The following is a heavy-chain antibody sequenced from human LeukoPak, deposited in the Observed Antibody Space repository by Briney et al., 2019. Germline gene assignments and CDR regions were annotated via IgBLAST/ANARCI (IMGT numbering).Heavy chain of an antibody. V-gene: IGHV1-2*02. CDR3: ARGGSALGY. J-gene: IGHJ4*02. Sequence: ASVTVSCKASAYSFTDFYLHWVRQAPGQGLEYMGWINPNSGATNYAQKFEGRVTMTRDTSITTAYMELSRLRSDDTAVYYCARGGSALGYWGQGTLVTVSS. CDR2: INPNSGAT. CDR1: AYSFTDFY. D-gene: IGHD3-10*01.